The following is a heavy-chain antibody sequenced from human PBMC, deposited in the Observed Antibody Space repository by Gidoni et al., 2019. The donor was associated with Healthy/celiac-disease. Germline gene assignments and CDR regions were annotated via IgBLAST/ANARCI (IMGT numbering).Heavy chain of an antibody. CDR3: ARDEAVVPAARSGMIDY. V-gene: IGHV3-48*02. J-gene: IGHJ4*02. Sequence: ELQLVESGGGLVQPGGCLRLPCPASGFPFSTSSMNGVRQVPGKGLEWVSYISSSSSTIYYADSVKGGFTISRDNAKNSLYLQMNSLRDEDTAVYYCARDEAVVPAARSGMIDYWGQGTLVTVSS. D-gene: IGHD2-2*01. CDR2: ISSSSSTI. CDR1: GFPFSTSS.